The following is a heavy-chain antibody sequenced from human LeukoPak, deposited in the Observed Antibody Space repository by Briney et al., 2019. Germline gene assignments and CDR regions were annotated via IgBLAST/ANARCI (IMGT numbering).Heavy chain of an antibody. CDR1: GGSISSSSYY. CDR3: AREFGDSGYGGFDY. V-gene: IGHV4-39*02. D-gene: IGHD5-12*01. J-gene: IGHJ4*02. Sequence: PSETLSLTCTVSGGSISSSSYYWGWIRQPPGKGLEWIGSIYYSGSTYYNPSLKSRVTISVDTSKNQFSLKLSSVTAADTAVYYCAREFGDSGYGGFDYWGQGILVTVSA. CDR2: IYYSGST.